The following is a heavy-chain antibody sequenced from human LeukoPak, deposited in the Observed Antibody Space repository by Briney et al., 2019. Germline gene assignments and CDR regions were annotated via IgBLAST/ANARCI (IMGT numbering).Heavy chain of an antibody. CDR3: ARHYSSSWYGYFDY. CDR1: GFTFSSYA. V-gene: IGHV3-23*01. J-gene: IGHJ4*02. CDR2: ISGSGGST. Sequence: PGWSLRLSCAASGFTFSSYAMSWVRQAPGKGLEWVSAISGSGGSTYYADSVKGRFTISRDNSKNTLYLQMNSLRAEDTAVYYCARHYSSSWYGYFDYWGQGTLVTVSS. D-gene: IGHD6-13*01.